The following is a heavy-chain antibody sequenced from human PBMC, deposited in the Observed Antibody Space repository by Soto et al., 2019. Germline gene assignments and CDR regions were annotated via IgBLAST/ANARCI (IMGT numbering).Heavy chain of an antibody. CDR1: GYTFTSYA. D-gene: IGHD2-2*01. J-gene: IGHJ4*02. CDR3: ARSTYQLLSPVHDY. Sequence: QVQLVQSGADVKKPGASVKVSCKASGYTFTSYAMHWVRQAPGQRLEWMGWINAGNGNTKYSQKFQGRVTITRDTSASTAYMEXSSLXSEXTAVXYCARSTYQLLSPVHDYWCQGTLVTVSS. CDR2: INAGNGNT. V-gene: IGHV1-3*01.